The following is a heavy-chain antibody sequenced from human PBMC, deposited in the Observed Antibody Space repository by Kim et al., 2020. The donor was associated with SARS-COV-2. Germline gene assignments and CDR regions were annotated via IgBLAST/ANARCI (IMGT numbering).Heavy chain of an antibody. D-gene: IGHD3-22*01. CDR1: GGSISSSSYY. Sequence: SETLSLTCTVSGGSISSSSYYWGWIRQPPGKGLEWIGSIYYSGSTYYNPSLKSRVTISVDTSKNQFSLKLSSVTAADTAVYYCARLREDYYDSSGYVDYWGQGTLVTVSS. V-gene: IGHV4-39*01. CDR2: IYYSGST. CDR3: ARLREDYYDSSGYVDY. J-gene: IGHJ4*02.